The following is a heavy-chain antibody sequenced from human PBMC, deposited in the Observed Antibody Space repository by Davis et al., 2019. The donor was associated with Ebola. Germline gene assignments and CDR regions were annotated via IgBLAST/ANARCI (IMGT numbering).Heavy chain of an antibody. Sequence: GGSLRLSCAASGFTFSSYSMNWVRQAPGKGLEWVSYISSSSSTIYYADSVKGRFTISRDNAKNSLYLQMNSLRAEDTAVYYCARATSGYDVNYYYYYGMDVWGQGTTVTVSS. V-gene: IGHV3-48*04. J-gene: IGHJ6*02. CDR1: GFTFSSYS. D-gene: IGHD5-12*01. CDR3: ARATSGYDVNYYYYYGMDV. CDR2: ISSSSSTI.